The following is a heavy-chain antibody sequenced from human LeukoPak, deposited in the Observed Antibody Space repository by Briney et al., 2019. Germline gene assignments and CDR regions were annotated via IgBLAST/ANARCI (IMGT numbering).Heavy chain of an antibody. CDR3: AKGTSYYYDSSGQEGY. D-gene: IGHD3-22*01. V-gene: IGHV3-9*01. CDR2: ISWNSGSI. Sequence: GGSLRLSCAASGFTFSSYWMHWVRQAPGKGLEWVSGISWNSGSIGYADSVKGRFTISRDNAKNSLYLQMNSLRAEDTALYYCAKGTSYYYDSSGQEGYWGQGTLVTVSS. J-gene: IGHJ4*02. CDR1: GFTFSSYW.